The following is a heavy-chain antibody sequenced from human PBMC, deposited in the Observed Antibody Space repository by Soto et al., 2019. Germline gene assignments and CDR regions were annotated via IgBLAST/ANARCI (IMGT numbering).Heavy chain of an antibody. CDR2: IYGGGTT. V-gene: IGHV3-53*01. CDR3: VQTTGWPGFDF. CDR1: GFAVSSKY. D-gene: IGHD6-19*01. J-gene: IGHJ4*02. Sequence: EVQLVASGGGLIQPGGSLRLSCAASGFAVSSKYMTWVRQAPGKGLEWVSVIYGGGTTYYADSLKGRFTISRDTSKNTLYLQMNSLRAEDTAVYYCVQTTGWPGFDFWGQGTLVTVSS.